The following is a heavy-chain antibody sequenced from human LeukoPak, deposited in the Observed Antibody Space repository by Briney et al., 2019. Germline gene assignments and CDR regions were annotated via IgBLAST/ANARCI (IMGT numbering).Heavy chain of an antibody. J-gene: IGHJ6*02. CDR1: GFTFSSYA. Sequence: GRSLRLSCAASGFTFSSYAMHWVRQAPGKGLEWVAVISYDGSNKYYADSVKGRFTISRDNSKNTLYLQMNSLRAEDTAVYYCARDLSCSSTSCYIPALYYYYYGMDVWGQGTTVTVSS. CDR2: ISYDGSNK. CDR3: ARDLSCSSTSCYIPALYYYYYGMDV. V-gene: IGHV3-30-3*01. D-gene: IGHD2-2*02.